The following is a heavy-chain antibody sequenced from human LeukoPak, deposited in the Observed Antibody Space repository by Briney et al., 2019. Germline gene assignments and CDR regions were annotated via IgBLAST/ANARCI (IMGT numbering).Heavy chain of an antibody. Sequence: GGSLRLSYAASGFTFSSYWMHWVRQTPGRGLVWVSRISTDGSSTSYADSVKGRFTISRDNAKNTLYLQMNSLRAEDTAVYYCAGTIAARGSDYWGQGTLVTVSS. D-gene: IGHD6-6*01. CDR3: AGTIAARGSDY. V-gene: IGHV3-74*01. CDR2: ISTDGSST. J-gene: IGHJ4*02. CDR1: GFTFSSYW.